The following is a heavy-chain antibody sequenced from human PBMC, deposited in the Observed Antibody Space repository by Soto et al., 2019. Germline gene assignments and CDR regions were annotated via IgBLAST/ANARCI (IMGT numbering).Heavy chain of an antibody. V-gene: IGHV4-34*01. CDR3: ARRYSSSWSAWLAP. D-gene: IGHD6-13*01. J-gene: IGHJ5*02. CDR1: GGSFSGYY. CDR2: INHSGST. Sequence: QVQLQQWGAGLLKPSETLSLTCAVYGGSFSGYYWSWIRQPPGKGLEWIGEINHSGSTNYNPSLKRRVPLSVATSKTHVSLELSSVPAADTAVYYCARRYSSSWSAWLAPWGQVTLVTVSS.